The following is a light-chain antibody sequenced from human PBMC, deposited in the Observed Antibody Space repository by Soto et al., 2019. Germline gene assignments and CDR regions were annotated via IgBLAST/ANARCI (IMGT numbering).Light chain of an antibody. J-gene: IGKJ1*01. Sequence: DIQMTQSPSSLSASVGDRVTITCRASQSIDKYLNWYQQKPGKAPNLLLYAASTLKTGVPSRFRGSGSGTDFTLTITSLQPEDFAVYYCQQSSSLPWTFGQGTDVEVK. V-gene: IGKV1-39*01. CDR2: AAS. CDR1: QSIDKY. CDR3: QQSSSLPWT.